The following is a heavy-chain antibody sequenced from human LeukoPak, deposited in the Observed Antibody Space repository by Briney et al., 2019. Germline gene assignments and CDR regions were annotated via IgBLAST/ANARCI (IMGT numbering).Heavy chain of an antibody. CDR1: GGSFIGFH. J-gene: IGHJ4*02. D-gene: IGHD3-9*01. CDR2: INHSGST. V-gene: IGHV4-34*01. Sequence: PSETLSLTCAVYGGSFIGFHWNCIRQPPGKGLEWLGDINHSGSTNYNPSLTSRVTISVDPSKNQFSLNLSSVTAADTAVYYCARSKDILTGYCFDYWGQGTLVTVSS. CDR3: ARSKDILTGYCFDY.